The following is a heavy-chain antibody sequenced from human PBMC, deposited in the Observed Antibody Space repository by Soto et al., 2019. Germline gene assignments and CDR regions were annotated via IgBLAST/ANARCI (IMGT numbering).Heavy chain of an antibody. V-gene: IGHV3-33*01. CDR2: IWYDGSNK. D-gene: IGHD6-6*01. Sequence: QVQLVESGGGVVQPGRSLRLSCAASGFTFSSYGMHWVRQAPGKGLEWVAVIWYDGSNKYYADSVKGRFTISRDNSKNTLYLQMKSLRAEDTAVYYCARDQELGREARPFDYWGQGTLVTVSS. CDR3: ARDQELGREARPFDY. CDR1: GFTFSSYG. J-gene: IGHJ4*02.